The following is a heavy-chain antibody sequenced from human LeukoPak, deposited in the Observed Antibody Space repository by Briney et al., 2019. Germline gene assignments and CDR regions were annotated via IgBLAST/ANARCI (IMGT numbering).Heavy chain of an antibody. CDR3: ARGGYSYGDAFDI. D-gene: IGHD5-18*01. Sequence: PGGSLRLSCAASGFTFSSYGMHWVRQAPGKGLEWVAVIWYDGSNKYYADSVKGRFTISRDNSKNTLYLQMNSLRAEDTAVYYCARGGYSYGDAFDIWGQGTMVTVSS. CDR2: IWYDGSNK. CDR1: GFTFSSYG. J-gene: IGHJ3*02. V-gene: IGHV3-33*01.